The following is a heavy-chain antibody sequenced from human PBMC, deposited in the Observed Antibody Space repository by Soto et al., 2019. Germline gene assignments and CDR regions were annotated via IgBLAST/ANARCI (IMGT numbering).Heavy chain of an antibody. CDR2: INSDGSST. D-gene: IGHD2-8*01. J-gene: IGHJ6*02. CDR3: ARVNEDCTNGVCYFPYYYYGMDV. V-gene: IGHV3-74*01. Sequence: GWSLRLACASSVFTFISYWMQWVRQAPGKGLVWVSRINSDGSSTSYADSVKGRFTISRDNAKNTLYLQMNSLRAEDTAVYYCARVNEDCTNGVCYFPYYYYGMDVWGQGTTVTVSS. CDR1: VFTFISYW.